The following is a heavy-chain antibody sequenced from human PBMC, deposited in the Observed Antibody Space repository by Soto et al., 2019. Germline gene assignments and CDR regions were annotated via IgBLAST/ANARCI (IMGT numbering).Heavy chain of an antibody. D-gene: IGHD2-21*02. J-gene: IGHJ4*02. Sequence: QVQLVQSGAEVKKPGASVKVSCKASGDTFTDYYIHWVRQAPGQGLEWMGTVNPSGGHTTYAQHLLRTMTLARDTSTIAVYMELTSLTSEDTAVYYCARGGHVVVVTAALDYWGQGTLVTVSS. CDR1: GDTFTDYY. CDR2: VNPSGGHT. V-gene: IGHV1-46*04. CDR3: ARGGHVVVVTAALDY.